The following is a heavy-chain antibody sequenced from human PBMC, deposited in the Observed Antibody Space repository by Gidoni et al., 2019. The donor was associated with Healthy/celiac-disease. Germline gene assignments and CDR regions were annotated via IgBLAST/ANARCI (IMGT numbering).Heavy chain of an antibody. CDR3: AKDLNDIVVPHPGGFMDV. J-gene: IGHJ6*02. CDR1: GFTFSSNG. Sequence: QVQLVESGGGVVQPGRSLRLSCAASGFTFSSNGMHWVRQAPGKGLEGVAVISYDGSNKYYADSVKGRFTISRDNSKNTLYLQMNSLRAEDTAVYYCAKDLNDIVVPHPGGFMDVWGQGTTVTVSS. CDR2: ISYDGSNK. V-gene: IGHV3-30*18. D-gene: IGHD2-2*01.